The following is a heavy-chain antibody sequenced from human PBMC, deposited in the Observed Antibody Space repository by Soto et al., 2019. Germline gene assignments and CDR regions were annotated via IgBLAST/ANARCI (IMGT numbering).Heavy chain of an antibody. V-gene: IGHV4-30-2*01. J-gene: IGHJ5*02. Sequence: TLSLTCAVSGGSISSGGYSWSWIRQPPGKGLEWIGYIYHSGSTYYNPSLKSRVTISVDRSKNQFSLKLSSVTAADTAVYYCARDQCGKIEPWGQGTRVTVS. CDR2: IYHSGST. CDR1: GGSISSGGYS. CDR3: ARDQCGKIEP.